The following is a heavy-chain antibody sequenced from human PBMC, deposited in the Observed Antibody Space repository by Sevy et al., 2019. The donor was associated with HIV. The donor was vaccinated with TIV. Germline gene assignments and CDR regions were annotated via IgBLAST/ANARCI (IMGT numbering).Heavy chain of an antibody. D-gene: IGHD3-10*01. CDR2: LSYDDSDE. CDR1: GFIFSTSP. Sequence: GGSLRLSCAASGFIFSTSPMHWVRQAPGKGLECVAILSYDDSDENYADSVTGRFTISRDNSKNTLYLQMNSLRTEDTAVYHCEREDVGSIVYWGQGTLVSGSS. V-gene: IGHV3-30-3*01. J-gene: IGHJ4*02. CDR3: EREDVGSIVY.